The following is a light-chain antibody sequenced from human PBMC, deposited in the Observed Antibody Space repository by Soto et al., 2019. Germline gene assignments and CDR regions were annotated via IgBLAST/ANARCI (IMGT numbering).Light chain of an antibody. V-gene: IGKV3-20*01. CDR3: HQYGSTPPYT. J-gene: IGKJ2*01. CDR1: QSIINNY. Sequence: EVVLTQSPGTLSLSPGERATLSCRASQSIINNYLAWYQQRPGQAPRLLIYGSSDRATGIPGRFSGSVSGTDFTLTISRLEPEDFAVYYCHQYGSTPPYTFGQGTKVEI. CDR2: GSS.